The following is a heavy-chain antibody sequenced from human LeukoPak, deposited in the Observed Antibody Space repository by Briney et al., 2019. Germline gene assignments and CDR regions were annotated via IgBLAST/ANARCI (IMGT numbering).Heavy chain of an antibody. J-gene: IGHJ4*02. V-gene: IGHV1-2*02. CDR1: GYTFTNYY. CDR3: ARVLYTPYKLFDY. CDR2: INPISGGT. D-gene: IGHD2-2*02. Sequence: ASVKVSCKASGYTFTNYYIHWVRQAPGQGLEWMGWINPISGGTNYAQKFQGRVTMTRDTSISTAYMELSRLRSDDTAVYYCARVLYTPYKLFDYWGQGTLVTVSS.